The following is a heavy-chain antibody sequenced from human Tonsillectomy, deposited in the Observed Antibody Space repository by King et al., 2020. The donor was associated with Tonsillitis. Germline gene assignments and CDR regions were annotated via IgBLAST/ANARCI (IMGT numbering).Heavy chain of an antibody. CDR3: ARDSDESTWPHYYMDV. CDR2: VKSDGTTT. CDR1: GFTLSIYW. J-gene: IGHJ6*03. Sequence: EVQLVESGGGLVQPGGSLRLSCEASGFTLSIYWMHWVRQGPGKGLEWVSGVKSDGTTTTYADYVEGRFTISRDSAKNTLYLQMNSLRAEDTAVYYCARDSDESTWPHYYMDVGGKGTTVTVS. V-gene: IGHV3-74*01. D-gene: IGHD1-26*01.